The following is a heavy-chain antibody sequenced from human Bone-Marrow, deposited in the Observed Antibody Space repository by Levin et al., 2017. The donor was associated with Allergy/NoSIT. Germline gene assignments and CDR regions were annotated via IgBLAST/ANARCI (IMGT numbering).Heavy chain of an antibody. D-gene: IGHD3-9*01. J-gene: IGHJ4*02. Sequence: SCAASGFTLSHYGMHWVRQAPGKGLEWLAVIWHDGSNEYYADSVKGRFTISRDNSKNTLSLQMNSLRGEDTAVYYCARERTVLTGYALDSWGQGTLVTVSS. V-gene: IGHV3-33*01. CDR2: IWHDGSNE. CDR3: ARERTVLTGYALDS. CDR1: GFTLSHYG.